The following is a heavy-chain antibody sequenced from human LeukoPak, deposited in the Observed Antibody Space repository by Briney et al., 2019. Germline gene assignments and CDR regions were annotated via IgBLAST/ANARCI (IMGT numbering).Heavy chain of an antibody. CDR3: ARGVAAAGSRLDP. CDR2: INPNSGGT. D-gene: IGHD6-13*01. CDR1: GYSFTGYF. J-gene: IGHJ5*02. Sequence: ASVKVSCKTSGYSFTGYFIHWVRQAPGQGFEWLGWINPNSGGTKYAQKFQDRVSMTRDTSIGAAYMELNSLRLDDTAVYYCARGVAAAGSRLDPWGQGTLITVSS. V-gene: IGHV1-2*02.